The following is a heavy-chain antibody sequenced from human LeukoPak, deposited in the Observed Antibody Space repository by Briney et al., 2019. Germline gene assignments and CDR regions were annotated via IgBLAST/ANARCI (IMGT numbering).Heavy chain of an antibody. CDR3: ARGGGWFDP. CDR1: GFTFSTYD. CDR2: IGTGGDT. J-gene: IGHJ5*02. Sequence: GGSLRLSCAASGFTFSTYDFHWVRQPAGEGLQWVSGIGTGGDTYYLGSVKGRFTISRENAKNSLYLQMNSLRAEDTAVYYCARGGGWFDPWGQGTLVIVSS. V-gene: IGHV3-13*04.